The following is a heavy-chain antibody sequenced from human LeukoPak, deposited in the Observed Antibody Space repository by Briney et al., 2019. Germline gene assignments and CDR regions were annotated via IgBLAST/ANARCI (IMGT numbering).Heavy chain of an antibody. CDR1: GFTFSSYG. CDR3: ARGFSSGDN. CDR2: IWYGGSNK. J-gene: IGHJ4*02. Sequence: GGSLRLSCAASGFTFSSYGMHWVRQAPGKGLEWVAVIWYGGSNKYYADSVKGRFTISRDNAKNTLYLQMNSLRAEDTAVYYCARGFSSGDNWGQGTLVTVSS. D-gene: IGHD2-15*01. V-gene: IGHV3-33*08.